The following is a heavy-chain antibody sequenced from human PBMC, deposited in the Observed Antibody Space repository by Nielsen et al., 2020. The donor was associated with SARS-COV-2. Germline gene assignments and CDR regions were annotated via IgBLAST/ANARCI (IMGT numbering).Heavy chain of an antibody. Sequence: WIRQPPGKGLEWVSVIYSGGSSTYYADSVKGRFTISRDNSKNTLYLQMNSLRAEDTAVYYCATPGIVAAGPYYYYYGMDVWGQGTTVTVSS. D-gene: IGHD6-13*01. CDR2: IYSGGSST. J-gene: IGHJ6*02. CDR3: ATPGIVAAGPYYYYYGMDV. V-gene: IGHV3-23*03.